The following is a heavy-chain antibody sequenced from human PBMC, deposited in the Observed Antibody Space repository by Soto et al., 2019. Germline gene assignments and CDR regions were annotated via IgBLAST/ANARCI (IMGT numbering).Heavy chain of an antibody. CDR1: GFTFSSYG. V-gene: IGHV3-33*01. CDR2: IWYDGSNK. Sequence: GGSLRLSCAASGFTFSSYGMHWVRQAPGKGLEWVAVIWYDGSNKYYADSVKGRFTISRDNSKNTLYLQMNSLRAEDTAVYYCARPEVGDCTNGVCSEYYFDYWGQGTLVTVSS. CDR3: ARPEVGDCTNGVCSEYYFDY. D-gene: IGHD2-8*01. J-gene: IGHJ4*02.